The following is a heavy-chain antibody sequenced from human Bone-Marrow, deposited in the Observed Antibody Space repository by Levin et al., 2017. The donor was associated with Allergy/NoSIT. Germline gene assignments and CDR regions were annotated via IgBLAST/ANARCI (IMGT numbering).Heavy chain of an antibody. V-gene: IGHV3-30*04. CDR1: GFTFSSYA. CDR2: ISYDGSNK. D-gene: IGHD6-13*01. CDR3: ARVWQQLVLVSFGMDV. J-gene: IGHJ6*02. Sequence: GGSLRLSCAASGFTFSSYAMHWVRQAPGKGLEWVAVISYDGSNKYYADSVKGRFTISRDNSKNTLYLQMNSLRAEDTAVYYCARVWQQLVLVSFGMDVWGQGTTVTVSS.